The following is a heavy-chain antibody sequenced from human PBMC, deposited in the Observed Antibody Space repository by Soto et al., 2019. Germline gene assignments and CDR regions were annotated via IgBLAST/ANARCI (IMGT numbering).Heavy chain of an antibody. CDR3: ARDLRMVQELIRNAIDI. J-gene: IGHJ3*02. Sequence: GGAHRQSCSAAMFTASTNYMSRVRHAPRKGLEWVSVIYSGDRTYYADSVKGRFTISRDNSKNTLYLQMNSLRAEDTAVYYCARDLRMVQELIRNAIDIWGQGKMLTISS. CDR2: IYSGDRT. D-gene: IGHD3-10*01. V-gene: IGHV3-66*01. CDR1: MFTASTNY.